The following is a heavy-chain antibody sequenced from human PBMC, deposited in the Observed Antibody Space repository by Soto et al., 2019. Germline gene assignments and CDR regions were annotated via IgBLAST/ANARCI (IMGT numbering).Heavy chain of an antibody. J-gene: IGHJ5*02. CDR3: ARDLSGIVLVVAATWFDP. D-gene: IGHD2-15*01. CDR2: ISAYNGNT. CDR1: RYTFTSYG. Sequence: ASVKVSCKASRYTFTSYGISWVRQAPGQGLEWMGWISAYNGNTNYAQKLQGRVTMTTDTSTSTAYMELRSPRSDDTAVYYCARDLSGIVLVVAATWFDPWGQGTLVTVSS. V-gene: IGHV1-18*01.